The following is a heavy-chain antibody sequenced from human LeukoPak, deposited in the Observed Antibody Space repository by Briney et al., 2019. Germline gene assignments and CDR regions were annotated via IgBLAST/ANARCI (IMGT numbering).Heavy chain of an antibody. CDR3: ASSSSSGYYYYGMDV. V-gene: IGHV1-46*01. Sequence: GASVKVSCKASGYTFTSYYMHWVRQAPGRGLEWMGIINPSGGSTSYAQKFQGRVTMTRDTSTSTVYMELSSLRSEDTAVYYCASSSSSGYYYYGMDVWGQGTTVTVSS. J-gene: IGHJ6*02. CDR1: GYTFTSYY. D-gene: IGHD6-6*01. CDR2: INPSGGST.